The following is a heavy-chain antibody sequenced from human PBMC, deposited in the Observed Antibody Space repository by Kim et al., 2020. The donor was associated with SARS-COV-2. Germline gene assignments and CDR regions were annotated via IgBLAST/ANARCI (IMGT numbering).Heavy chain of an antibody. CDR2: IRSRPNNYAT. CDR3: VRVGSREGVAVAFDI. J-gene: IGHJ3*02. Sequence: GGSLRLSCAASGFTFSASAIHWVLQASGKGLEWVGRIRSRPNNYATAHAASVKGRFTISRDDSKNTAFLQMNSLKPEDTAVYFCVRVGSREGVAVAFDIWGQGTMVTFSS. CDR1: GFTFSASA. D-gene: IGHD2-21*01. V-gene: IGHV3-73*01.